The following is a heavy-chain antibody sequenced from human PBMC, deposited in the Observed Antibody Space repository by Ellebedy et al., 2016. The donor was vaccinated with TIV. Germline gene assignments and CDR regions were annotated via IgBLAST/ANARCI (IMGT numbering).Heavy chain of an antibody. V-gene: IGHV3-21*01. CDR1: GFTFSSYS. Sequence: GESLKISCAASGFTFSSYSMNWVRQAPGKGLEWVSAISSSSSYIYYADSVKGRFTISRDNAKNSLYLQMNSLRAEDTAVYYCDRDLTGISVPFEIWGQGTMVTVSS. J-gene: IGHJ3*02. CDR3: DRDLTGISVPFEI. CDR2: ISSSSSYI. D-gene: IGHD6-19*01.